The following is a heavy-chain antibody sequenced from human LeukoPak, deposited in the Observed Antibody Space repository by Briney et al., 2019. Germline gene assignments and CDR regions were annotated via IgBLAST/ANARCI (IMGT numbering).Heavy chain of an antibody. CDR1: GGSISDSRYY. D-gene: IGHD6-6*01. CDR3: ARSSSDAFDI. J-gene: IGHJ3*02. Sequence: SETLSLTCTVSGGSISDSRYYWGWIRQHPGKGLEWIGYIYYSGSTYYNPSLKSRVTISVDTSKNQFSLKLSSVTAADTAVYYCARSSSDAFDIWGQGTMVTVSS. V-gene: IGHV4-31*03. CDR2: IYYSGST.